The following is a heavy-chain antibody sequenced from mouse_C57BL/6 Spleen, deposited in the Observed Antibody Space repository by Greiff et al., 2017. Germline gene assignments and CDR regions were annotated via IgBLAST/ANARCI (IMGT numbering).Heavy chain of an antibody. V-gene: IGHV1-76*01. J-gene: IGHJ1*03. D-gene: IGHD1-1*01. Sequence: VHLVESGAELVRPGASVKLSCKASGYTFTDYYINWVKQRPGQGLEWIARIYPGSGNTYYNEKFKGKATLTAEKSSSTAYMQLSSLTSEDSAVYFCARGGVYGSSPYWYFDVWGTGTTVTVSS. CDR3: ARGGVYGSSPYWYFDV. CDR1: GYTFTDYY. CDR2: IYPGSGNT.